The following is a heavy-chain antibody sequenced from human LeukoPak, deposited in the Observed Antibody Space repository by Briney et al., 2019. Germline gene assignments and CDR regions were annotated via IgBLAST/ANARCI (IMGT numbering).Heavy chain of an antibody. V-gene: IGHV3-43*02. CDR1: GLPIADFA. CDR2: ISGDGVST. J-gene: IGHJ4*02. CDR3: ARESGKFDY. Sequence: GGSLRLSCVTSGLPIADFAMHWVRQAPGKGLEWVSLISGDGVSTFYADSVKGRFSISRDNSKNSLSLEMNSLRTEDTALYYCARESGKFDYWGQGTLVAVSS.